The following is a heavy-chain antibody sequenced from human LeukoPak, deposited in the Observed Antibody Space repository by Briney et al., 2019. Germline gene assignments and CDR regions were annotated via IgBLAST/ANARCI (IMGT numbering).Heavy chain of an antibody. CDR3: ATFFIRGSYVDY. J-gene: IGHJ4*02. V-gene: IGHV1-24*01. Sequence: GASVKVSCKVSGYTLTELSMHWVRQAPGKGLEWMGGFDPEDGETIYAQKFQGRVTMAEDTSTDTAYMELSSLRSEDTAVYYCATFFIRGSYVDYWGQGTLVTVSS. CDR2: FDPEDGET. D-gene: IGHD1-26*01. CDR1: GYTLTELS.